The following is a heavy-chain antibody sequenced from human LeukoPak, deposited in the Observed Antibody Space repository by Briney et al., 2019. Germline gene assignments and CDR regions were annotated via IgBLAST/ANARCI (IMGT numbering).Heavy chain of an antibody. CDR1: GFTFGDFV. D-gene: IGHD2-8*01. V-gene: IGHV3-9*01. Sequence: GGSLRPSCVTSGFTFGDFVMHWVRQAPGKGLECVSTISWTGDKVAYAGSVKGRFTVSRDNAKNSLFLQMNSLRTDDTALYYCIKDAPNGSIDYWGQGTLVTVSS. CDR3: IKDAPNGSIDY. J-gene: IGHJ4*02. CDR2: ISWTGDKV.